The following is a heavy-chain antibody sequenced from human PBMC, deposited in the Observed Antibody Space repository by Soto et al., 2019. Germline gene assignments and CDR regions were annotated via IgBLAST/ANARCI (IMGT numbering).Heavy chain of an antibody. Sequence: GGSLRLSCAASGFTFSDYYMSWIRQAPGKGLEWVSYISSSGSTIYYADSVKGRFTISRDNAKNSLYLQMNSLRAEDTAVYYCARVYYDILTGPVPLYYYYYYMDVWGKGTTVTVSS. CDR2: ISSSGSTI. J-gene: IGHJ6*03. CDR1: GFTFSDYY. V-gene: IGHV3-11*01. CDR3: ARVYYDILTGPVPLYYYYYYMDV. D-gene: IGHD3-9*01.